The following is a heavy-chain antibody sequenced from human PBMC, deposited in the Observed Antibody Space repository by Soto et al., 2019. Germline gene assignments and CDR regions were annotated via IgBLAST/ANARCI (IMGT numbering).Heavy chain of an antibody. CDR3: AKDILVTRISSGLDY. D-gene: IGHD6-25*01. CDR1: GFTFDDYT. Sequence: GGSLRLSCAASGFTFDDYTMHWVRQAPGKGLEWVSLISWDGGSTYYADSVKGRFTISRDNSKNSLYLQMNSLRTEDTALYYCAKDILVTRISSGLDYWGQGTLVTVSS. V-gene: IGHV3-43*01. CDR2: ISWDGGST. J-gene: IGHJ4*02.